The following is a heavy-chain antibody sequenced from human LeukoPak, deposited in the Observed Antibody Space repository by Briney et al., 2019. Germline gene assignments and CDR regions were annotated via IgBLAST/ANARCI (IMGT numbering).Heavy chain of an antibody. CDR2: INHSGST. V-gene: IGHV4-34*01. J-gene: IGHJ4*02. CDR3: ARGAGTQQLVPLVGSIVFDY. CDR1: GGSFSGYY. Sequence: SETLPLTCAVYGGSFSGYYWSWIRQPPGKGLEWIGEINHSGSTNYNPSLKSRVTISVDTSKNQFSLKLSSVTAADTAVYYCARGAGTQQLVPLVGSIVFDYWGQGTLVTVSS. D-gene: IGHD6-13*01.